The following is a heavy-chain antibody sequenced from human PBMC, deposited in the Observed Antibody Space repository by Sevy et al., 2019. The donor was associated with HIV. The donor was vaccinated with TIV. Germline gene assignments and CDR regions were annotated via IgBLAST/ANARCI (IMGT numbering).Heavy chain of an antibody. V-gene: IGHV3-74*01. CDR1: GFTFSSYW. CDR2: INTDGSTT. J-gene: IGHJ4*02. D-gene: IGHD5-12*01. CDR3: ATGRSGSSGAYCHFDY. Sequence: GGSLRLSCAASGFTFSSYWMYWVRQAPGKGLVWVSRINTDGSTTTSADSVKGRFTISRDNAENTHYLQMNSLRVEDSDVYYCATGRSGSSGAYCHFDYWGQGTLITVSS.